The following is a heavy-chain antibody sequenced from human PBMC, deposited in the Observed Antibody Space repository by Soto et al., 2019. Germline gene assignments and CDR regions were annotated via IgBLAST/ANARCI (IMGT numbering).Heavy chain of an antibody. CDR2: IYYSGST. Sequence: HSETLSLTCTVSGGSISSYYWSWIRQPPGKGLEWIGYIYYSGSTNYNPSLKSRVTISVDTSKNQFSLKLSSVTAADTAVYFFAREVGGFMVRGVPLYNWFDPWGQGTLVTVSS. D-gene: IGHD3-10*01. J-gene: IGHJ5*02. V-gene: IGHV4-59*01. CDR1: GGSISSYY. CDR3: AREVGGFMVRGVPLYNWFDP.